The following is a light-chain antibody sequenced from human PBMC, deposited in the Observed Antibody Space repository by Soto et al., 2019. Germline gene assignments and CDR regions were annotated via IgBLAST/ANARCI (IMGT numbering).Light chain of an antibody. J-gene: IGLJ3*02. CDR2: DVT. Sequence: QSALTQPASVSGSPGQSITISCTGTSSDVGGDYYVSWYQQDPGKAPKLMIYDVTSRPSGVSKRFSGSKSGNTASLTISGLQAEDAADYYCSSYTTSDALMFGGGTKLTVL. CDR1: SSDVGGDYY. CDR3: SSYTTSDALM. V-gene: IGLV2-14*01.